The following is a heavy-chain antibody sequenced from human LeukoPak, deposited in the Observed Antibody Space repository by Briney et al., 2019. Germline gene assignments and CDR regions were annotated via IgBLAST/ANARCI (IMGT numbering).Heavy chain of an antibody. CDR3: ARSGNLDY. CDR2: IKPDGSEK. D-gene: IGHD3-10*01. V-gene: IGHV3-7*02. CDR1: GFSFTTYW. J-gene: IGHJ4*02. Sequence: GGSLRLSCAASGFSFTTYWMSWVRQTPGKGLEWVAMIKPDGSEKHYVDSVKGRFTISRDNAKNSVYLQMNSLRVEDMAVYHCARSGNLDYWGQGTLVIVSS.